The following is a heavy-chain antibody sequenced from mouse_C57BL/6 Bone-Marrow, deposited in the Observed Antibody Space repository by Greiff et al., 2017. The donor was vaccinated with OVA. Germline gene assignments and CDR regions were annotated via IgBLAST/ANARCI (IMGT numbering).Heavy chain of an antibody. CDR2: IDPSDSET. J-gene: IGHJ3*01. D-gene: IGHD2-4*01. V-gene: IGHV1-52*01. CDR1: GYTFTSYW. Sequence: QVQLQQPGAELVRPGSSVKLSCKASGYTFTSYWMHWVKQRPIQGLEWIGNIDPSDSETHYNQKFKDKATLTVDKSSSTAYMQLSSLTSEDSAVYYCAREGLDDYEGFAYWGQGTLVTVSA. CDR3: AREGLDDYEGFAY.